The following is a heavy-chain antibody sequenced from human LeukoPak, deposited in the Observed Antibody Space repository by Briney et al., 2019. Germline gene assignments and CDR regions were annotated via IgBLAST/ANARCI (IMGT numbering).Heavy chain of an antibody. J-gene: IGHJ4*02. V-gene: IGHV1-18*01. Sequence: ASVKVSCKASGYTFTSYGISWVRQAPGQGLEWMGWISAYNGNTNYAQKLQGRVTMTTDTSTSTAYMELRSLRSDDAAVYYCARDLSKLELLSDWGQGTLVTVSS. CDR1: GYTFTSYG. D-gene: IGHD1-7*01. CDR3: ARDLSKLELLSD. CDR2: ISAYNGNT.